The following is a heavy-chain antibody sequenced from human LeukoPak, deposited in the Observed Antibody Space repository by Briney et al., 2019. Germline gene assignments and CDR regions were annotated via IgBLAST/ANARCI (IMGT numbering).Heavy chain of an antibody. CDR1: GVTFITYA. V-gene: IGHV3-30-3*01. CDR3: VRDTGFLSSGSYQAPFDY. J-gene: IGHJ4*02. Sequence: RGSLRLSCAASGVTFITYAMRWVRPAPGKGLGWVAIISHDGINEYYADSVKGRFTISRDNSKNTLYLQMNSLRAEDTAVYYCVRDTGFLSSGSYQAPFDYWGQGTLVTVSS. CDR2: ISHDGINE. D-gene: IGHD1-26*01.